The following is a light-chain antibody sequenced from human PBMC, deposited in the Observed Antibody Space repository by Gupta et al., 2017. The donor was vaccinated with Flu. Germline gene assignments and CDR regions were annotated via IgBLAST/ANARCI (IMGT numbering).Light chain of an antibody. Sequence: VTISCSGTSSNVGRSFVSWYQVLLGTRPRLLIYKSSQRHSGVPDRFSGSKSGTSASLAVSGLRAEDQADYYCAVWDDSLSGHLVFGGGTKLTVL. V-gene: IGLV1-47*01. J-gene: IGLJ3*02. CDR1: SSNVGRSF. CDR2: KSS. CDR3: AVWDDSLSGHLV.